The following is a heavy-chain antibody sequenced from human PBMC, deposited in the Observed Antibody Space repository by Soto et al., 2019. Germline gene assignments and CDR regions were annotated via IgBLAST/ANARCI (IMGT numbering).Heavy chain of an antibody. CDR3: AKDGKIQLWMKYYYYGMDV. CDR2: ISYDGSNK. V-gene: IGHV3-30*18. Sequence: QVQLVESGGGVVQPGRSLRLSCAASGFTISSYGMHWVRQAPGKGLEWVAVISYDGSNKYYADSVKGRFTISRDNSKNTLYLQMNSLRAEDTAVYYCAKDGKIQLWMKYYYYGMDVWGQGTTVTVSS. CDR1: GFTISSYG. J-gene: IGHJ6*02. D-gene: IGHD5-18*01.